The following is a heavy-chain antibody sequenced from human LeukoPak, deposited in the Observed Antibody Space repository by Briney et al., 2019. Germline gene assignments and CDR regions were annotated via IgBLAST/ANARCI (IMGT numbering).Heavy chain of an antibody. CDR1: GGSISSYY. CDR3: ARGLPYYYGSGTLPFGGNWFDP. Sequence: KPSETLSPTCTVSGGSISSYYWSWIRQPPGKGLEWIGYIYYSGSTNYNPSLKSRVTISVDTSKNQFSLKLSSVTAADTAVYYCARGLPYYYGSGTLPFGGNWFDPWGQGTLVTVSS. V-gene: IGHV4-59*12. CDR2: IYYSGST. D-gene: IGHD3-10*01. J-gene: IGHJ5*02.